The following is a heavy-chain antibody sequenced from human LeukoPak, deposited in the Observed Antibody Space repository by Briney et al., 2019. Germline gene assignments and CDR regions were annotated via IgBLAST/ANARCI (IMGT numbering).Heavy chain of an antibody. D-gene: IGHD1-1*01. CDR1: GGSISSYY. CDR2: IYYSGST. V-gene: IGHV4-59*01. Sequence: SETLSLTCTVSGGSISSYYWSWIRQPPGKGLEWIGYIYYSGSTNYNPSLKSRVTISVDTSKNQFSLKLSSVTAADTAVYYCARDLDRYYFDYWGQGTLVTVS. J-gene: IGHJ4*02. CDR3: ARDLDRYYFDY.